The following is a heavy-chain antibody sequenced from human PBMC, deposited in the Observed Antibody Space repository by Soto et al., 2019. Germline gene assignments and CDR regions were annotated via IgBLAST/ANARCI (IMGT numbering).Heavy chain of an antibody. CDR2: VYYGGST. Sequence: QLHLQESGPGLVKPSETLSLTCTVSGGSISSSSYYWGWIRQPPGKGLEWIGNVYYGGSTYYNPSLKIRVTISVETSNSQFSLKLSSVSAADTAVYYCAGGDYYHSSGYYFYYYTMDVWGQGTTVTVSS. D-gene: IGHD3-22*01. CDR3: AGGDYYHSSGYYFYYYTMDV. J-gene: IGHJ6*02. V-gene: IGHV4-39*01. CDR1: GGSISSSSYY.